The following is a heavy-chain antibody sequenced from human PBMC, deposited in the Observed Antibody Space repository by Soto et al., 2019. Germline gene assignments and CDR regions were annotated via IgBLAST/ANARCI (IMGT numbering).Heavy chain of an antibody. Sequence: ASVKVSCKASGYTFTSYGISWVRQAPGQGLEWMGWISAYNGNTNYAQKLQGRVTMTTDTSTSTAYMELRSLRSDDTAVYYCAREALTYYDFWSGRYYYGMDVWGQGTTVTVS. CDR3: AREALTYYDFWSGRYYYGMDV. V-gene: IGHV1-18*01. J-gene: IGHJ6*02. D-gene: IGHD3-3*01. CDR2: ISAYNGNT. CDR1: GYTFTSYG.